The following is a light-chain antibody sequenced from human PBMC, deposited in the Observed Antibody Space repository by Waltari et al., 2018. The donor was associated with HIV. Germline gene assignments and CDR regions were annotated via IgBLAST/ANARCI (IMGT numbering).Light chain of an antibody. CDR1: NSDIGGF. CDR3: GSYTGDESPDVV. Sequence: QSALTQPPSASGSPGQSVTISCTGTNSDIGGFVSWYQQHSGKAPKLMMYEVTKRPSGVPDGLSGSTSGNTASLTVSVLQAEDEADYYCGSYTGDESPDVVFGEGTKLTVL. J-gene: IGLJ2*01. CDR2: EVT. V-gene: IGLV2-8*01.